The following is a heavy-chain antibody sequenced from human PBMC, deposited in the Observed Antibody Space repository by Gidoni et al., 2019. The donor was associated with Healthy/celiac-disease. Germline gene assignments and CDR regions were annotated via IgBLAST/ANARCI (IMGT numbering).Heavy chain of an antibody. Sequence: QVQLQQSGPGLVQPSQTLSLTCAISGASAPSNSAAWNWIRPSPSRGLEWLGRTDSRSKWDNDYEVSVKSRITINPDTSKNQFSLQLNSGTPEDTAVYYCARGGYSSSWPFDYWGQGTLVTVSS. D-gene: IGHD6-13*01. V-gene: IGHV6-1*01. CDR1: GASAPSNSAA. CDR3: ARGGYSSSWPFDY. J-gene: IGHJ4*02. CDR2: TDSRSKWDN.